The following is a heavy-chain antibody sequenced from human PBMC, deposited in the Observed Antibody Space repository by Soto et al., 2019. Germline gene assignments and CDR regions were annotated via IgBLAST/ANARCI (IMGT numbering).Heavy chain of an antibody. V-gene: IGHV4-39*01. CDR3: ARLSRPLYSSSPDPNNYYYYYMDV. D-gene: IGHD6-13*01. Sequence: SEILSLTCTVSGGSISSSSYYWGWIRQPPGKGLEWIGSIYYSGSTYYNPSLKSRVTISVDTSKNQFSLKLSSVTAADTAVYYCARLSRPLYSSSPDPNNYYYYYMDVWGKGTTVTVSS. CDR2: IYYSGST. CDR1: GGSISSSSYY. J-gene: IGHJ6*03.